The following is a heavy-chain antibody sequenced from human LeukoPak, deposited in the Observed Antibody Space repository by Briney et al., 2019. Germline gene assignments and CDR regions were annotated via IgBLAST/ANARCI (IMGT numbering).Heavy chain of an antibody. CDR2: IYYSGST. J-gene: IGHJ4*02. Sequence: PSETLSLTCTVSGGSISSYYWSWIRQSPGKGLEWIRYIYYSGSTNYNPSLKSRVTISVDTSKNQFSLKLSSVTAADTAVYYCARLIGRGYYYDSSGSRGNGYFDYWGQGTLVTVSS. V-gene: IGHV4-59*08. CDR1: GGSISSYY. D-gene: IGHD3-22*01. CDR3: ARLIGRGYYYDSSGSRGNGYFDY.